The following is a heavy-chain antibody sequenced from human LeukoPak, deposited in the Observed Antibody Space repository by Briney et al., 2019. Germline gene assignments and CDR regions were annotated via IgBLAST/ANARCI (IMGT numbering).Heavy chain of an antibody. D-gene: IGHD3-22*01. J-gene: IGHJ4*02. V-gene: IGHV1-8*03. CDR1: GYTFTSYD. Sequence: ASVKVSCKASGYTFTSYDINWVRQATGQGLEWMGWMNPNSGNTGYAQKFQGRVTITADKSTSTAYMELSSLRSEDTAVYYCARESRDYYDSSGYYYFDYWGQGTLVTVSS. CDR2: MNPNSGNT. CDR3: ARESRDYYDSSGYYYFDY.